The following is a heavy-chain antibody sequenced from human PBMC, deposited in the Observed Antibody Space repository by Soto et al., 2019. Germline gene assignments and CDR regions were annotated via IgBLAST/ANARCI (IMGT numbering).Heavy chain of an antibody. CDR1: GGSFSGYY. J-gene: IGHJ6*02. CDR2: INHSGST. V-gene: IGHV4-34*01. CDR3: ASVRRNYYYYGMDV. Sequence: QVQLQQWGAGLLKPSETLSLTCAVYGGSFSGYYWSWIRQPPGKGLEWIGEINHSGSTNYNPSLKSRVTISVDTSKNQFPLKLSSVTAADTAVYYCASVRRNYYYYGMDVWGQGTTVTVFS.